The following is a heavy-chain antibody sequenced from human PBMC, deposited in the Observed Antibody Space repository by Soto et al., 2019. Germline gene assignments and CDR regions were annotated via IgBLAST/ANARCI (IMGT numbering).Heavy chain of an antibody. Sequence: QVQLVQSGAEVKKPGSSVKVSCKASGGTFSSYAISWVRQAPGQGLEWMGGIIPIFGTANYAQKFQGRVTITADESTSTAYMELSSLRSEDTAVYYCATLRGYGDYEERTYYFYYWGQGTLVTVSS. J-gene: IGHJ4*02. CDR2: IIPIFGTA. V-gene: IGHV1-69*12. CDR3: ATLRGYGDYEERTYYFYY. CDR1: GGTFSSYA. D-gene: IGHD4-17*01.